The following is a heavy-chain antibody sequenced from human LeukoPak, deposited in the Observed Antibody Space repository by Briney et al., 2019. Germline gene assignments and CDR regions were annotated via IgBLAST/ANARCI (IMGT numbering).Heavy chain of an antibody. CDR2: IIPIFGTA. CDR3: ARTNWNDVYFDY. V-gene: IGHV1-69*06. D-gene: IGHD1-20*01. Sequence: SVKVSYKASGGTFSSYAISWVRQAPGQGLEWMGGIIPIFGTANYAQKFQGRVTITADKSTSTAYMELSSLRSEDTAVYYCARTNWNDVYFDYWGQGTLVTVSS. J-gene: IGHJ4*02. CDR1: GGTFSSYA.